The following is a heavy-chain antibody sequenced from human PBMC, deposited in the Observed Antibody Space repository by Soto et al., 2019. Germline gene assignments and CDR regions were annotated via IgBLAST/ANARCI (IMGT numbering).Heavy chain of an antibody. Sequence: QVQLVQSGAEMQQPGAPVRVSCTASGGTFSKYAFSWVRQAPGQGLEWLGGTIPMFGTPNYAQKFQGRVAISADESTATVYMELSSLRSEDTAVYFCARPLRDRNYYYGMAVWGQGTTVTVSS. V-gene: IGHV1-69*01. CDR3: ARPLRDRNYYYGMAV. CDR1: GGTFSKYA. CDR2: TIPMFGTP. D-gene: IGHD3-22*01. J-gene: IGHJ6*02.